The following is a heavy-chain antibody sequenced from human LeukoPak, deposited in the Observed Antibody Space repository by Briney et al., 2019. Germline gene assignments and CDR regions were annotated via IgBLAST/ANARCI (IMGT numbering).Heavy chain of an antibody. Sequence: PGGSLRLSCAASGFTFSNYWMSWVRQAPGKGLEWVANIKQDGSEKYYVDSVKGRFTISRDNSKNTLYLQMNSLRAEDTAVYYCAKEDSGYDFDYWGQGILVTVSS. J-gene: IGHJ4*02. CDR2: IKQDGSEK. CDR3: AKEDSGYDFDY. V-gene: IGHV3-7*01. CDR1: GFTFSNYW. D-gene: IGHD5-12*01.